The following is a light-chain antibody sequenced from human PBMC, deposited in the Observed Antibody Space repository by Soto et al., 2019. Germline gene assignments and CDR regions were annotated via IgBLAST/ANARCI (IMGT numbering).Light chain of an antibody. V-gene: IGLV2-23*01. CDR1: SSDVGSYNL. Sequence: QSALTQPASVSGSPGQSITISCTGTSSDVGSYNLVSWYQQHPGKAPKLMIYEGSKRPSGVSNRFSGSKSDNTASLTISGLQAEDEADYYCCSYAGSSTSYVFGTGTKVTVL. CDR3: CSYAGSSTSYV. CDR2: EGS. J-gene: IGLJ1*01.